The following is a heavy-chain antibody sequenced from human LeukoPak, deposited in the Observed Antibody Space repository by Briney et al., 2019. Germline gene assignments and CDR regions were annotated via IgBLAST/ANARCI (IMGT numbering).Heavy chain of an antibody. J-gene: IGHJ5*02. V-gene: IGHV1-8*01. Sequence: ASVQVSSKASGYTFTSYYINCVRQATGQGLEWRGWMNPNSGNTGYAQKFQGRVTMTRNTSISTAYMELSSLRSEDTAVYYCARGGVGSYDSSGYYYAWGQGTLVTVSS. CDR3: ARGGVGSYDSSGYYYA. D-gene: IGHD3-22*01. CDR2: MNPNSGNT. CDR1: GYTFTSYY.